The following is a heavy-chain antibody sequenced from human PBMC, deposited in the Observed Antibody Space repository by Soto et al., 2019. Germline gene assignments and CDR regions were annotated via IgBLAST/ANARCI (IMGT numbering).Heavy chain of an antibody. J-gene: IGHJ4*02. CDR1: GGSISSYY. Sequence: QVQLQESGPGLVKPSETLSLTCTVSGGSISSYYWHWIRQSPGKGLEWIGYIYYSGSTNYNPSLKSRVTRSLDTSKNQFSLNLRPVTAADTAVYYCARESGYERYFDYWGLGTLVTVSS. CDR3: ARESGYERYFDY. D-gene: IGHD5-12*01. CDR2: IYYSGST. V-gene: IGHV4-59*01.